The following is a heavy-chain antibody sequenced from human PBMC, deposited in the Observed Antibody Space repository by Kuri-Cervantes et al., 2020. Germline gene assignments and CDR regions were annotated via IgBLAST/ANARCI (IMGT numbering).Heavy chain of an antibody. CDR2: ISYDGSNK. V-gene: IGHV3-30-3*01. CDR1: GFTFSSYA. D-gene: IGHD2-2*01. Sequence: LSLTCAASGFTFSSYAMHWVRQAPGKGLEWVAVISYDGSNKYYADSVKGRFTISRDNSKNTLYLQMNSLRAEDTAVYYCARDNVPWAMDSLWIWGQGTTVTVSS. CDR3: ARDNVPWAMDSLWI. J-gene: IGHJ6*02.